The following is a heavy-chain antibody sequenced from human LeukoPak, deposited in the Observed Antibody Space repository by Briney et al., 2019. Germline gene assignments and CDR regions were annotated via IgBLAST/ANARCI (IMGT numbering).Heavy chain of an antibody. Sequence: PSETLSLTCTVSGYSITSGYYWGWIRQPPGKGLEWIGSIYHSGSTFYNPSLKSRVTISVDTSKNQFSLKLSSVTAADTAVYYCARTVAAAGLYMDVWGKGTTVTVSS. J-gene: IGHJ6*03. CDR2: IYHSGST. D-gene: IGHD6-13*01. CDR3: ARTVAAAGLYMDV. CDR1: GYSITSGYY. V-gene: IGHV4-38-2*02.